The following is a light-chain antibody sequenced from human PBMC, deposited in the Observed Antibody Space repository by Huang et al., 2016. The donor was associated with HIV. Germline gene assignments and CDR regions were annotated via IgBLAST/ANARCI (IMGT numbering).Light chain of an antibody. CDR2: KAS. CDR3: QQYNTCPLT. V-gene: IGKV1-5*03. Sequence: DIQMTQSPPTLSASVGDRVIITCRAGQSINNWLAWYQQKPGKAPRLLIYKASNLESGVPSRFSGTGSGTEFTLTISHLQADDFATYYCQQYNTCPLTFGGGTTVDLK. CDR1: QSINNW. J-gene: IGKJ4*01.